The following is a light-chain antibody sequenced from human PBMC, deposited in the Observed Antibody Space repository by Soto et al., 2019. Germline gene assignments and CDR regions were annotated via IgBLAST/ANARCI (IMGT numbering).Light chain of an antibody. J-gene: IGKJ1*01. CDR2: GAS. Sequence: DIQMTQSPSSLSASVGDRVTITCRASQYVSSYLNWFQQKPGKGPKVLIYGASSLQSGVPSRFSGSGSGTDFTLTISSLQPEDFATYYCQQSYSTLWTFGQGTKVDIK. V-gene: IGKV1-39*01. CDR1: QYVSSY. CDR3: QQSYSTLWT.